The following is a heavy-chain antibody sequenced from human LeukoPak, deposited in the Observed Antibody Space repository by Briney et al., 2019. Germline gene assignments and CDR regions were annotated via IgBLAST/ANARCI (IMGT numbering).Heavy chain of an antibody. CDR2: FGGGSSST. CDR3: ARDRIQLGAFDI. J-gene: IGHJ3*02. Sequence: GGSLRLSCAASGFTFSSYAMSWVRQAPGRGLEWVSAFGGGSSSTYYADSVRGRFTISRDNSKNTVYLQMDSLRAEDTADYYCARDRIQLGAFDIWGQGTMVTVSS. CDR1: GFTFSSYA. V-gene: IGHV3-23*01. D-gene: IGHD5-18*01.